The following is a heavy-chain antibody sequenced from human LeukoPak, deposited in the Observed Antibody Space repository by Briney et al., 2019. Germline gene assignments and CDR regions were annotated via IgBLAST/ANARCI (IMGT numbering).Heavy chain of an antibody. Sequence: GGSLRPSCAASGFTFTTYWMSWVRQAPGKGLEWVAHIKQDGSEKYYVDSVKGRFTISRDNAKNSLYLQMNSLRAEDTAVYYCAREPPTNRDSSNYGSWGQGTLVTVSS. CDR3: AREPPTNRDSSNYGS. CDR2: IKQDGSEK. D-gene: IGHD4-11*01. CDR1: GFTFTTYW. J-gene: IGHJ4*02. V-gene: IGHV3-7*01.